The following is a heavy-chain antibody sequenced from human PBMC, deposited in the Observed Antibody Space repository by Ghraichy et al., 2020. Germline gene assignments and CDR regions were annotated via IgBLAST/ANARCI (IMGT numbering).Heavy chain of an antibody. CDR1: GYSISSGYF. D-gene: IGHD5-24*01. Sequence: SETLSLTYTVSGYSISSGYFWGWIRQSPGRGLQWIGSISHRGSAYYSLSLGYRVTISRDTSKNQFSLQLSSVTAADTAVYYCARGGTPAYKYYFGLDACGQGITVTVS. CDR3: ARGGTPAYKYYFGLDA. V-gene: IGHV4-38-2*02. CDR2: ISHRGSA. J-gene: IGHJ6*02.